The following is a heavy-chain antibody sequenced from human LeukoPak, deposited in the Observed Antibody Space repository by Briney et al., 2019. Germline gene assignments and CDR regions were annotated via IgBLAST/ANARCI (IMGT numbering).Heavy chain of an antibody. V-gene: IGHV3-30*04. J-gene: IGHJ4*02. CDR1: GFTFSSYA. CDR3: ARAHRGDYGASV. CDR2: ISYDGSNK. D-gene: IGHD4-17*01. Sequence: GGSLRLSCAASGFTFSSYAMHWVRQAPGKGLEWVAVISYDGSNKYYADSVKGRFTISRDNSKNTLYLQMNSLRAEDTAVYYCARAHRGDYGASVWGQGTLVTVSS.